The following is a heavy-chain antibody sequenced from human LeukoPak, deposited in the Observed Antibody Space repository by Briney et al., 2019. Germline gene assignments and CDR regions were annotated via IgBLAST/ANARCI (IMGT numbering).Heavy chain of an antibody. CDR3: ARGSIVGDTVYYFDY. CDR2: ISAYNGNT. CDR1: GYTFTSYG. J-gene: IGHJ4*02. D-gene: IGHD1-26*01. V-gene: IGHV1-18*01. Sequence: ASVKVSCKASGYTFTSYGISWVRQAPGQGLEWMGWISAYNGNTNYAQKLQGRVTMTTDTSTSTAYMELRSLRSDDTAVYYCARGSIVGDTVYYFDYWGQGTLVTVSS.